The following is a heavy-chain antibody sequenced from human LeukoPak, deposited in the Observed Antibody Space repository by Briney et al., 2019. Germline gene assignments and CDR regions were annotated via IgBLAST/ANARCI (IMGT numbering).Heavy chain of an antibody. J-gene: IGHJ4*02. D-gene: IGHD2-15*01. CDR3: AKDSHDSGGMLDH. Sequence: GGSLRLSCAASGFTFSIYAMSWVRQAPGKGLQWVSAISGSGDSTYYADSVKGRFTISRDNSKNTLYLQMNSLRAEDTAVYYCAKDSHDSGGMLDHWGQGTLVTVSS. CDR2: ISGSGDST. V-gene: IGHV3-23*01. CDR1: GFTFSIYA.